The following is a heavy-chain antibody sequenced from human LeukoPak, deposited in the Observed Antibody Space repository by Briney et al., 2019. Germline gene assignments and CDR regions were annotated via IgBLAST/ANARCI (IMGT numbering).Heavy chain of an antibody. CDR3: AKFFCNNGVCHRAFDI. V-gene: IGHV1-18*04. CDR2: ISGYNADT. Sequence: ASVKVSCKASGDTFTSYYMHWVRQAPGQGLEWMGWISGYNADTDSAQKVQGRLTMTTDTSTNTAYMELRSLRSDDTAVYYCAKFFCNNGVCHRAFDIWGQGTMVTVSS. J-gene: IGHJ3*02. CDR1: GDTFTSYY. D-gene: IGHD2-8*01.